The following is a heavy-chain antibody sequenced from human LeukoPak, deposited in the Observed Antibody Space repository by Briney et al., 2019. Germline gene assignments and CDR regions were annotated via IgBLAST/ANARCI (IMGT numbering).Heavy chain of an antibody. Sequence: PGGSLRLSCAASGFTFSSYAMSWVRQAPGKGLEWVSAISGSGGSTYYADSVKGRFAISRDNSKNTLYLQMNSLRAEDTAVYYCAKDRLRIVGATVDFQHWGQGTLVTVSS. V-gene: IGHV3-23*01. CDR1: GFTFSSYA. J-gene: IGHJ1*01. D-gene: IGHD1-26*01. CDR3: AKDRLRIVGATVDFQH. CDR2: ISGSGGST.